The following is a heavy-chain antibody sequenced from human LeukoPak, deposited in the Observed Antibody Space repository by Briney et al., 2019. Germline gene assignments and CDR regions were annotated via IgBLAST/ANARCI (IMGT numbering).Heavy chain of an antibody. V-gene: IGHV3-30*18. D-gene: IGHD3-16*01. Sequence: GGSLRLSCAASGFTFSRYGIHWVRQAPGKGLEWVAVTSHDGSYKYYGDSVNGRFTIARDNDKNILYLYMNGLRSADTAVYYCVKDWGSEFASGSSYLDSWGQGALGIVSS. CDR2: TSHDGSYK. CDR1: GFTFSRYG. CDR3: VKDWGSEFASGSSYLDS. J-gene: IGHJ4*02.